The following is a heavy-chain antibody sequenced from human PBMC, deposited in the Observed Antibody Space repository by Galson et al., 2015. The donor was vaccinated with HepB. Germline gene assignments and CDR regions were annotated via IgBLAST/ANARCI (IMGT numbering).Heavy chain of an antibody. CDR2: IIPVLDKP. CDR1: GGTFSSFA. Sequence: SVKVSCKASGGTFSSFAISWVRQAPGLGLEWMGRIIPVLDKPHYAQKFQGRVTITADKSTTTAYMELSSLRSEDTAVYYCSRDPGLYPVRYFDLWGRGTLVTVSS. CDR3: SRDPGLYPVRYFDL. J-gene: IGHJ2*01. V-gene: IGHV1-69*04. D-gene: IGHD2/OR15-2a*01.